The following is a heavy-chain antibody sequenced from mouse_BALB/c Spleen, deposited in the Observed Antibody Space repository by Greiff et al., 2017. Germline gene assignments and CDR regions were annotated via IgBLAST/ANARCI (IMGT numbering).Heavy chain of an antibody. J-gene: IGHJ2*01. CDR2: IYPGDGDT. D-gene: IGHD1-2*01. CDR1: GYAFSSSW. Sequence: VQLQQSGPELVKPGASVKISCKASGYAFSSSWMNWVKQRPGQGLEWIGRIYPGDGDTNYNGKFKGKATLTADKSSSTAYMQLSSLTSVDSAVYFCAREATTATDYWGQGTTLTVSS. CDR3: AREATTATDY. V-gene: IGHV1-82*01.